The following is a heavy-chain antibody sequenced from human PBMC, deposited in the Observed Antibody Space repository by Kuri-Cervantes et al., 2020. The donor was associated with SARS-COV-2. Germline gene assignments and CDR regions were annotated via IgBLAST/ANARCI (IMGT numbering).Heavy chain of an antibody. J-gene: IGHJ4*02. CDR3: ARDMGTNNFDY. V-gene: IGHV2-26*01. CDR2: IFSNDEK. D-gene: IGHD1-14*01. Sequence: SGPTLVKPTETLTPTCTVSGFSLSNARMGVSWIRQPPGKALEWLAHIFSNDEKSYSTSLKSRLTISKDTSKSQVVLTMTNMDPVDTATYYCARDMGTNNFDYWGQGTLVTVSS. CDR1: GFSLSNARMG.